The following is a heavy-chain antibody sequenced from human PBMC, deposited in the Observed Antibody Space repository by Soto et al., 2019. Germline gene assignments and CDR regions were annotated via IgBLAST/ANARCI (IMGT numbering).Heavy chain of an antibody. V-gene: IGHV3-30-3*01. CDR3: ARDRSPAFDY. Sequence: PGGSLRLSCAASGFTFSSYAMHWVRQAPGKGLEWVTIISYDGSKTYYADSVKGRFTISRDNSKNTLYLQMNSLRAEDTAVYYCARDRSPAFDYWGQGTLVTAPQ. CDR2: ISYDGSKT. CDR1: GFTFSSYA. J-gene: IGHJ4*02.